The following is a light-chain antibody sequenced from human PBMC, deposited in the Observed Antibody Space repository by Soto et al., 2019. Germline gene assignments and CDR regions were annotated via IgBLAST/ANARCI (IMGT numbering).Light chain of an antibody. J-gene: IGKJ5*01. V-gene: IGKV2-24*01. CDR2: EIS. Sequence: DIVMTQTPLSSPVTLGQPASISCTSSPSLVNSDGNTYLNWRQQRPGQPPRLLIYEISNRFSGVPDRFSGSGAGTDFTLKISRVEAEDVGVYYCMQATQTVITFGQGTRLEIK. CDR1: PSLVNSDGNTY. CDR3: MQATQTVIT.